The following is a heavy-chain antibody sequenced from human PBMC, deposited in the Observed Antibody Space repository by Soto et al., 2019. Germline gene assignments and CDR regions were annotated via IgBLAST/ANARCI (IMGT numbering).Heavy chain of an antibody. Sequence: QVQLVESGGGVVQPGRSLRLSCAASGFTFSSYGMHWVRQAPGKGLEGVAVIWDDGSNKYYADSVKGRFTISRDNSKNTLYLQMNSLRAEDTAVYYCARELRDCSSTSCTGYYGMDVWGQGTTVSVSS. CDR3: ARELRDCSSTSCTGYYGMDV. J-gene: IGHJ6*02. CDR2: IWDDGSNK. D-gene: IGHD2-2*01. V-gene: IGHV3-33*01. CDR1: GFTFSSYG.